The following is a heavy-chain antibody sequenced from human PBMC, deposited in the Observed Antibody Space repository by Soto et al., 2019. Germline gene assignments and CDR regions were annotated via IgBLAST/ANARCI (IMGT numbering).Heavy chain of an antibody. Sequence: ASVKVSCKVSGYTFTELSIHWVRQAPGKGLEWMGGFDPEDGETIYAQKFQGRVTMTEDTSTDTAYMELSSLRSEDTAVYYCAIGSIAAAGAVRNYYYGMDVWGQGTTVSVSS. CDR3: AIGSIAAAGAVRNYYYGMDV. J-gene: IGHJ6*02. CDR2: FDPEDGET. D-gene: IGHD6-13*01. V-gene: IGHV1-24*01. CDR1: GYTFTELS.